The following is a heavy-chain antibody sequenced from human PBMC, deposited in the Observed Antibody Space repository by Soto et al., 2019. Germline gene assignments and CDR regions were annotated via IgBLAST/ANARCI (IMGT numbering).Heavy chain of an antibody. D-gene: IGHD6-13*01. CDR2: INPNSGGT. Sequence: ASVKVSCKASGYTFTGYYMHWVRQAPGQGLEWMGWINPNSGGTNYAQKFQGWVTMTRDTSISTAYMELSRLGSDDTAVYYGARDGAAAPAVSCMDVWGQGTTVTVSS. V-gene: IGHV1-2*04. J-gene: IGHJ6*02. CDR1: GYTFTGYY. CDR3: ARDGAAAPAVSCMDV.